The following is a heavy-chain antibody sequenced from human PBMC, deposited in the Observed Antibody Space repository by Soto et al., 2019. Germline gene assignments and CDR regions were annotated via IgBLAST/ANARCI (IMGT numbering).Heavy chain of an antibody. CDR3: GLWILEWLPHSFDF. J-gene: IGHJ4*02. CDR2: ITSGSSYI. CDR1: GFTFSDYS. D-gene: IGHD3-3*01. V-gene: IGHV3-21*01. Sequence: EVQLVESGGGLVKPGGSLRISCAASGFTFSDYSMNWVRQAPGKGLEWVASITSGSSYIYYADSVKGRFTSSRDDAKSSSYLQMNSLRADDTALYYCGLWILEWLPHSFDFWGQGTLVTVSS.